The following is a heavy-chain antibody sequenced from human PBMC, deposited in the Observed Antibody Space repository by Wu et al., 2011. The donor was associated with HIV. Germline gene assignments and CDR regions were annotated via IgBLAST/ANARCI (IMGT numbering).Heavy chain of an antibody. CDR1: GYTFTTYG. J-gene: IGHJ6*02. Sequence: QVQLVQSEAEVRNPGASVKVSCKASGYTFTTYGVSWVRQAPGQGLEWMGWISAYSGNTNYAQKVQGRVTMTTDTSTNTAYMELKSLRSDDTAVYYCARDESGSSSYYDMDVWGQ. CDR3: ARDESGSSSYYDMDV. CDR2: ISAYSGNT. V-gene: IGHV1-18*01. D-gene: IGHD1-26*01.